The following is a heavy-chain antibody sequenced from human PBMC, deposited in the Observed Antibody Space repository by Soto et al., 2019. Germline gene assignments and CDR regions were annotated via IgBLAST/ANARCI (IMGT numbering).Heavy chain of an antibody. CDR3: AREQVANNWFDP. CDR1: GGTFSSYA. CDR2: IIPIFGTA. Sequence: SVKVSCKASGGTFSSYAISWVRQAPGQGLEWMGGIIPIFGTANYAQKFQGRVTITADKSTSTAYMELSSLRSEDTAVYYCAREQVANNWFDPWGQGTLVTVYS. V-gene: IGHV1-69*06. J-gene: IGHJ5*02.